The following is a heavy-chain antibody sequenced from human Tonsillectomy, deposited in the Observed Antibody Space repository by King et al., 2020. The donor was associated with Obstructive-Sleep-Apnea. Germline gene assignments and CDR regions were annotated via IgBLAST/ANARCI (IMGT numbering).Heavy chain of an antibody. Sequence: TLKESGPVLVKPTETLTLTCTVSVFSLSNAKMGVSWFRQPPGTALEWLAHIFSNDEKSYSTSLTSRLTISKDTSKIQVVLTMTKMDPVDTATNYCARLRLGELYRRVDAFDIWGQGTMVTVSS. D-gene: IGHD3-16*01. CDR2: IFSNDEK. CDR3: ARLRLGELYRRVDAFDI. V-gene: IGHV2-26*01. J-gene: IGHJ3*02. CDR1: VFSLSNAKMG.